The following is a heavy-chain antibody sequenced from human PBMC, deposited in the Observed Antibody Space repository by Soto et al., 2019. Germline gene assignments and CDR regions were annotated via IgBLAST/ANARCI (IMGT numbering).Heavy chain of an antibody. CDR1: GYSISSGYY. CDR2: NYHGRST. D-gene: IGHD3-3*01. V-gene: IGHV4-38-2*01. J-gene: IGHJ5*02. CDR3: AGVGPGVSYYDRSSPYTFESSFDP. Sequence: SETLSLTCAVSGYSISSGYYWGWLRHPPGKGLEWTDRNYHGRSTYYIPSVNGRVTFSSDMTNNQLYLKLNSVTAADTGVYTCAGVGPGVSYYDRSSPYTFESSFDPWGQGTLVTVSS.